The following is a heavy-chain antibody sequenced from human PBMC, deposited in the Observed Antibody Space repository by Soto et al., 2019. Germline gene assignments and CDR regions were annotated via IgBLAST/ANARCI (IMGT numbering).Heavy chain of an antibody. Sequence: QVQLVQSGAEVKKPGSSVKVSCKASGGTFSSYTISWVRQAPGQGLEWMGRIIPILGIANYAQKFQGRVTITEDKSTSTAYMELSSLRSEDTAVYYCASFRLGDLDWYFDLWGRGTLVTVSS. CDR2: IIPILGIA. V-gene: IGHV1-69*02. J-gene: IGHJ2*01. CDR3: ASFRLGDLDWYFDL. D-gene: IGHD3-16*01. CDR1: GGTFSSYT.